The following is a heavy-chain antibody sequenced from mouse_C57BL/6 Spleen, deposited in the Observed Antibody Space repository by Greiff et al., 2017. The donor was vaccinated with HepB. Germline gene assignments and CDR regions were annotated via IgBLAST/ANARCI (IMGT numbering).Heavy chain of an antibody. V-gene: IGHV1-82*01. CDR1: GYAFSSSW. Sequence: QVQLQQSGPELVKPGASVKISCKASGYAFSSSWMNWVKQRPGKGLEWIGRLYPGDGDTNYNGKFKGKATLTADKSSSTAYMQLSSLTSEDSAVYFCARGTGLDYWGQGTTLTVSS. J-gene: IGHJ2*01. CDR3: ARGTGLDY. D-gene: IGHD4-1*01. CDR2: LYPGDGDT.